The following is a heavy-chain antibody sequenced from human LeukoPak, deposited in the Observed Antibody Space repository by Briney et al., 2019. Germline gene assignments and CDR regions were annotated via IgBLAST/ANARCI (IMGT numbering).Heavy chain of an antibody. J-gene: IGHJ4*02. D-gene: IGHD2-15*01. CDR1: GFTFSTYA. CDR3: AATNIGYCSGGSCPEHY. CDR2: ISGSGGST. Sequence: GGSLRLSCAASGFTFSTYAMSWVRQAPGKGLEWVSGISGSGGSTYYADSVKARFTISRDNSKNTLSLQMNSLRAEDTAMYYCAATNIGYCSGGSCPEHYWGQGTLVTVSS. V-gene: IGHV3-23*01.